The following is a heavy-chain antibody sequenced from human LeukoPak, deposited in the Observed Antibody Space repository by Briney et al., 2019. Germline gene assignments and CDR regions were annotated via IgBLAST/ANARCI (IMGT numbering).Heavy chain of an antibody. D-gene: IGHD2-15*01. V-gene: IGHV3-7*03. CDR2: IKQDGSVK. J-gene: IGHJ3*02. CDR1: EFTFSSYW. CDR3: AKLLWSDAYDAFDI. Sequence: GGSLRLSCAASEFTFSSYWMSWVRQGPGKGLEWVANIKQDGSVKTYVDSVKGRFTISRDNAKSSLHLQMNSLRAEDTAVYYCAKLLWSDAYDAFDIWGQGTMVTVSS.